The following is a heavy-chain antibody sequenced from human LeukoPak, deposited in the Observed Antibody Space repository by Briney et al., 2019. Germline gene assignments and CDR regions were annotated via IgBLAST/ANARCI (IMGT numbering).Heavy chain of an antibody. J-gene: IGHJ4*02. D-gene: IGHD6-6*01. CDR1: GFTFSSYW. Sequence: PGGSLRLSCAASGFTFSSYWMHWVRQAPGKGLVWVSRINSDGSSTSYADSVKGRFTISRDNAKNTLYLQMNSLRAEDTAVYYCARWSKAARVDDYWGQGTLVTDSS. CDR3: ARWSKAARVDDY. CDR2: INSDGSST. V-gene: IGHV3-74*01.